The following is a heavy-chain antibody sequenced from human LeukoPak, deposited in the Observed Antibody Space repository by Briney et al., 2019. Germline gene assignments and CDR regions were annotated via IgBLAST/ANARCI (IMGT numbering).Heavy chain of an antibody. Sequence: ASVKVSCKASGYTFTSYYMHWVRQAPGQGLEWMGIINPSGGSTSYAQKFQGRVTMTRDTSTSTVYMELSSLRSEDTAVYYCAGDPRRDVRFDYWGQGTLVTVSS. CDR1: GYTFTSYY. CDR2: INPSGGST. D-gene: IGHD3-16*01. CDR3: AGDPRRDVRFDY. V-gene: IGHV1-46*01. J-gene: IGHJ4*02.